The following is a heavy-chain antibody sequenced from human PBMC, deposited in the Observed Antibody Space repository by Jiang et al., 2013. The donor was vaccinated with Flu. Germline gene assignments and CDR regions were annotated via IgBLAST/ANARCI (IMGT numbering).Heavy chain of an antibody. CDR1: GFTSVALL. J-gene: IGHJ4*02. CDR3: TRLRGGCSGGSCYLYFDY. Sequence: VQPGGSLKLSCAASGFTSVALLCTGVRQASGKGLEWVGRIRSKANSYATAYAASVKGRFTISRDDSKNTAYLQMNSLKTEDTAVYYCTRLRGGCSGGSCYLYFDYWGQGTLVTVSS. V-gene: IGHV3-73*01. CDR2: IRSKANSYAT. D-gene: IGHD2-15*01.